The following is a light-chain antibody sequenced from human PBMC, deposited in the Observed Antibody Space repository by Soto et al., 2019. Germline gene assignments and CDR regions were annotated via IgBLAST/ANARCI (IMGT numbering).Light chain of an antibody. CDR2: GVS. CDR1: QSISTSY. CDR3: QQYNTWPRT. J-gene: IGKJ1*01. V-gene: IGKV3D-15*01. Sequence: EIVLTQSPGTLSLSPGERATLSCRASQSISTSYLAWYQQKPGQAPRLLIYGVSSRATGIPARFSGSGYGKEFTLTLRSLQSEDFAVYYCQQYNTWPRTLGQGTKVDI.